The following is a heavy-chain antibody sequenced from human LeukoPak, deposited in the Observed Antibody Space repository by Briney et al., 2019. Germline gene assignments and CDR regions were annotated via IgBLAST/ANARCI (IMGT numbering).Heavy chain of an antibody. CDR2: IRYDGSNK. D-gene: IGHD3-10*01. J-gene: IGHJ4*02. V-gene: IGHV3-30*02. CDR3: AKDTVYYGSGSYFDY. CDR1: GFTFDDYG. Sequence: SGGSLRLSCAASGFTFDDYGMSWVRQAPGKGLEWVAFIRYDGSNKYYADSVKGRFTISRDNSKNTLYLQMNSLRAEDTAVYYCAKDTVYYGSGSYFDYWGQGTLVTVSS.